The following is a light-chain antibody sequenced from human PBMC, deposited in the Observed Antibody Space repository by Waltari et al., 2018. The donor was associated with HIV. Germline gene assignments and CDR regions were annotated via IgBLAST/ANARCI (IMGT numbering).Light chain of an antibody. J-gene: IGKJ1*01. Sequence: EIVLTQSPGTLSLSPGERASLSCRASQSVNSNYFAWYQQKPGQAPRLLNYGASNRATGIPDRFSGNGSGTDFTLSISGLEPEDFAVYYCQQYGRSPTWTFGRGTKVEVK. CDR1: QSVNSNY. CDR2: GAS. CDR3: QQYGRSPTWT. V-gene: IGKV3-20*01.